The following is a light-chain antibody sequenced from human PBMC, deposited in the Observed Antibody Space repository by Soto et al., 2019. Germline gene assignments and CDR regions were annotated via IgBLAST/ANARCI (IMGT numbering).Light chain of an antibody. CDR1: QSVSSSY. V-gene: IGKV3-20*01. J-gene: IGKJ1*01. CDR2: GAS. CDR3: QPYGRSPLT. Sequence: EIVLTQSPGTLSLSPGERATLSCRASQSVSSSYLAWYQQKPGQAPRLLIYGASSRATGIPDRFSGSGSGTDFTLTISRLEPEYFAVYSCQPYGRSPLTFGQGTKVDIK.